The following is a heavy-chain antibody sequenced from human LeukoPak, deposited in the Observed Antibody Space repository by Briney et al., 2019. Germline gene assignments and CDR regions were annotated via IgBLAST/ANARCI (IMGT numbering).Heavy chain of an antibody. J-gene: IGHJ6*02. CDR3: ARYCGGDCYGMDV. CDR1: GFTLSSYW. D-gene: IGHD2-21*01. CDR2: IKQDGSEK. V-gene: IGHV3-7*01. Sequence: PGGSLRLSCAASGFTLSSYWMSWVRQAPGKGLEWVANIKQDGSEKYYVDSVKGRFTISRDNAKNSLYLQMNSLRAEDTALYYCARYCGGDCYGMDVWGQGTTVTVSS.